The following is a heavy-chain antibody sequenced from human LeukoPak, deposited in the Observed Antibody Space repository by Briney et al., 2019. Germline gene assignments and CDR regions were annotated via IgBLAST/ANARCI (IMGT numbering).Heavy chain of an antibody. V-gene: IGHV3-53*01. CDR2: IYSGGST. Sequence: GGSLRLSCAASGFTVSSNYMSWVRQAPGKGLEWVSVIYSGGSTYCADSVKGRFTISRDNSKNTLYLQMNSLRAEDTAVYYCARDMGGSYRNFDYWGQGTLVTVSS. CDR3: ARDMGGSYRNFDY. D-gene: IGHD1-26*01. J-gene: IGHJ4*02. CDR1: GFTVSSNY.